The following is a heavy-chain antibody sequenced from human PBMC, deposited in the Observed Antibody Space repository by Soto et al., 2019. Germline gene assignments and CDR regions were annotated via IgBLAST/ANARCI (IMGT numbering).Heavy chain of an antibody. CDR2: IYYSGST. CDR3: ARGGDYGDYHHFDY. V-gene: IGHV4-30-4*01. CDR1: GGSISSGDYY. J-gene: IGHJ4*02. D-gene: IGHD4-17*01. Sequence: SETLSLTCTVSGGSISSGDYYWSWIRQPPGKGLEWIGYIYYSGSTYYNPSLKSRVTISVDTSKNQFSLKLSSVTAADTAVYYCARGGDYGDYHHFDYWGQGTLVTVYS.